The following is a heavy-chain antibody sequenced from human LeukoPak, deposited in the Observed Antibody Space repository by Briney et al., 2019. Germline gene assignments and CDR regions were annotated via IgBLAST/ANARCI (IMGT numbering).Heavy chain of an antibody. CDR3: ASLNSYSSSWYFDY. CDR2: IYSGGST. D-gene: IGHD6-13*01. CDR1: GSTVSSNY. V-gene: IGHV3-53*04. J-gene: IGHJ4*02. Sequence: GGSLRLSCAASGSTVSSNYMSWVRQAPGKGLEWVSVIYSGGSTYYADSVKGRFTISRHNSKNTLYLQMNSLRAEDTAVYYCASLNSYSSSWYFDYWGQGTLVTVSS.